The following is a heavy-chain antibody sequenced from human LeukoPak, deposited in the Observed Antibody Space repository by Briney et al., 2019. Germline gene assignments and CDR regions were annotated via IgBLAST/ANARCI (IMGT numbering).Heavy chain of an antibody. CDR2: VSARGDDT. J-gene: IGHJ1*01. Sequence: GGSLRLSCAASGFTFNGYAMSWIRQAPGKGLEWVSTVSARGDDTYHADSVKGRFTLSRDNSQNTMFLQLNSLRAEDTAVYYCAKPVPAALWGQGTLVTVSS. CDR3: AKPVPAAL. CDR1: GFTFNGYA. V-gene: IGHV3-23*01. D-gene: IGHD2-2*01.